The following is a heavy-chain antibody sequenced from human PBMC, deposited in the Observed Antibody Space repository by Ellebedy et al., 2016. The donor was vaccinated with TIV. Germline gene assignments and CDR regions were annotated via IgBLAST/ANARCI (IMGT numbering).Heavy chain of an antibody. CDR2: IYDSGST. CDR1: GASVKSHY. D-gene: IGHD1-26*01. Sequence: SETLSLXXTVSGASVKSHYWSWIRQPPGKGLEWIGYIYDSGSTNYNPSLKSRVTISVDTSKNQFSLNMSSVTAADTAVYYCTRGFHDGDLPWEVLGYWGQGTLVTVSS. J-gene: IGHJ4*02. V-gene: IGHV4-59*02. CDR3: TRGFHDGDLPWEVLGY.